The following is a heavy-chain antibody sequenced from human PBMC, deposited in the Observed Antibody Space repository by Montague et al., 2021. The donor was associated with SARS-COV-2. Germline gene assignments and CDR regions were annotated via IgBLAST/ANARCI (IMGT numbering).Heavy chain of an antibody. J-gene: IGHJ4*02. CDR1: GFSLSTSGMC. CDR2: IDWDDDK. D-gene: IGHD3-9*01. Sequence: PALVKPTQTLTLTCTFSGFSLSTSGMCVSWIRQPPGEALEWLALIDWDDDKYYSTSLKTRLNISKDTSKNQVVLTMTNMDPVDTATYYCARIRDYDILTGSYSGFDYWGQGTLVTVSS. V-gene: IGHV2-70*01. CDR3: ARIRDYDILTGSYSGFDY.